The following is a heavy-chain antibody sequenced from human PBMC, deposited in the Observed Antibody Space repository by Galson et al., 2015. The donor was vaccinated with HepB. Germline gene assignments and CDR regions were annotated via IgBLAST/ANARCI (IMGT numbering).Heavy chain of an antibody. CDR2: ISSSSSYI. J-gene: IGHJ4*02. D-gene: IGHD4-17*01. Sequence: SLRLSCAASGFTFSSYSMNWVRQAPGKGLEWVSSISSSSSYIYYADSVKGRFTISRDNAKNSLYLQMNSLRAEDTAVYYCARDHVIDYGDIPTSYFDYWGQGTLVTVSS. CDR1: GFTFSSYS. V-gene: IGHV3-21*01. CDR3: ARDHVIDYGDIPTSYFDY.